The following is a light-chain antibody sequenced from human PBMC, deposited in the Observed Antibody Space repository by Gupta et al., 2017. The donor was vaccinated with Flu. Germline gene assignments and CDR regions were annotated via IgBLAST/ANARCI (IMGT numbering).Light chain of an antibody. CDR1: QNINSW. J-gene: IGKJ2*01. CDR3: QQYEKNPWT. V-gene: IGKV1-5*03. Sequence: PSTLSASVGDRVTITCRASQNINSWLAWYQQKPGKAPKLLIYRATSVEDGVPSRFSGSRSATEFTLTISSLVPDDFASYYCQQYEKNPWTFAQGTRLEIK. CDR2: RAT.